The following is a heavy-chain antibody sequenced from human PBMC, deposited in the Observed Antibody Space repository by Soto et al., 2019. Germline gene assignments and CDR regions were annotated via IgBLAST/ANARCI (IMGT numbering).Heavy chain of an antibody. Sequence: DVQLVESGGGLIQPGESLRLSCAAFGLTISGKKYVAWVRQAPGKGLEWVSALYDVDGSFYADSVTGRFTTSSDSSKTTVYRQRNDLRPDDTAVYYCATWHEREHAFDVWGQGTTVTISS. CDR1: GLTISGKKY. J-gene: IGHJ3*01. V-gene: IGHV3-53*01. CDR2: LYDVDGS. CDR3: ATWHEREHAFDV. D-gene: IGHD1-1*01.